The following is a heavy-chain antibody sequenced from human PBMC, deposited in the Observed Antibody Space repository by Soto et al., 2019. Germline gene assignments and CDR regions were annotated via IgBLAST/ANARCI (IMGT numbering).Heavy chain of an antibody. CDR2: IIPIFGTA. Sequence: QVQLVQSGAEVKKPGSSVKVSCKASGGTFSSYAISWVRQAPGQGLEWMGGIIPIFGTANYAQKFQGRVTITADETTSTASMELSSLRSEDTAVYYCARDQDSGYVTKLLYFCNMDVWGQWTTVTVSS. D-gene: IGHD5-12*01. J-gene: IGHJ6*02. CDR1: GGTFSSYA. CDR3: ARDQDSGYVTKLLYFCNMDV. V-gene: IGHV1-69*12.